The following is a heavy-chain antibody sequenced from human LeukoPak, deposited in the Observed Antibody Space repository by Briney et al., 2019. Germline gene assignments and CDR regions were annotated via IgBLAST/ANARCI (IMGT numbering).Heavy chain of an antibody. Sequence: SVKVSCKASGGTFSSYAISWVRQAPGQGLEWMGGIIPIFGTANYAQKFQGRVTITADKPTSTAYMELSSLRSEDTAVYYCAVSIAAAVLLPLIDYWGQGTLVTVSS. CDR2: IIPIFGTA. V-gene: IGHV1-69*06. D-gene: IGHD6-13*01. CDR3: AVSIAAAVLLPLIDY. J-gene: IGHJ4*02. CDR1: GGTFSSYA.